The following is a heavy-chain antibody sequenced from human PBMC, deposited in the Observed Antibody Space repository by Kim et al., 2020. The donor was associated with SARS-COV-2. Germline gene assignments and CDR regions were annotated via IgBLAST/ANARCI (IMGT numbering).Heavy chain of an antibody. J-gene: IGHJ2*01. CDR2: IYYSGST. Sequence: SETLSLTCTVSGGSISSSSYYWGWIRQPPGKGLEWIGSIYYSGSTYYNPSLKSRVTISVDTSKNQFSLKLSSVTAADTAVYYCARHLWPPWGVVITTHLYWYFDLWGRGTLVTVSS. CDR3: ARHLWPPWGVVITTHLYWYFDL. CDR1: GGSISSSSYY. D-gene: IGHD3-22*01. V-gene: IGHV4-39*01.